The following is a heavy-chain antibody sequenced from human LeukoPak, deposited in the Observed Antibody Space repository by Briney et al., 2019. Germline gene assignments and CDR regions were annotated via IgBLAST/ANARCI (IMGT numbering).Heavy chain of an antibody. CDR2: IFHSGST. D-gene: IGHD3-22*01. CDR3: ARANYYDTIGYSRGAFDI. Sequence: SETLSLTCSVSGYSISSGFYWGWIRQPPGKGLEWIGSIFHSGSTYYNPFLKSRVTISVGTSKNHFSLKLSSVTAADTALYYCARANYYDTIGYSRGAFDIWGQGTMVTVSS. V-gene: IGHV4-38-2*02. CDR1: GYSISSGFY. J-gene: IGHJ3*02.